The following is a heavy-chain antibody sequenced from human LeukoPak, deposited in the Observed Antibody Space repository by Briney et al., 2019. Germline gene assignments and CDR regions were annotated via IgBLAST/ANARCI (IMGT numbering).Heavy chain of an antibody. D-gene: IGHD6-19*01. Sequence: ASVKVSCKASGYTFSDYYIHWVRQAPGQGLEWMGIINPSSGGTTYAQGFQGRVTMTRDTSTRTLYMEMTTLRSEDTAVYYCARAKEWLAYFDYWGQGSLVTVSS. V-gene: IGHV1-46*01. J-gene: IGHJ4*02. CDR3: ARAKEWLAYFDY. CDR1: GYTFSDYY. CDR2: INPSSGGT.